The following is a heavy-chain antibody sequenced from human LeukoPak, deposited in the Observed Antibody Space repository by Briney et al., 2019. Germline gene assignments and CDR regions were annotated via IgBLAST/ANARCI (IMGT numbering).Heavy chain of an antibody. Sequence: SETLSLTCNVSGGSISSSSYYWGWIRQPPGKGLEWIGSIYYSGSTYYNPSLKSRVTISVDTSKNQFSLKLSSVTAADTAVYYCARLVMGIAAAATYFDYWGQGTLVTVSS. CDR2: IYYSGST. CDR3: ARLVMGIAAAATYFDY. J-gene: IGHJ4*02. V-gene: IGHV4-39*01. CDR1: GGSISSSSYY. D-gene: IGHD6-13*01.